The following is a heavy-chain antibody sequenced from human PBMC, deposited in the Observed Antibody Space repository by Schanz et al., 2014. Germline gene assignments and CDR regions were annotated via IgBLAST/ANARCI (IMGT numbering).Heavy chain of an antibody. CDR3: ARGPLGTSP. V-gene: IGHV1-18*01. CDR1: GYTFISYG. CDR2: ISAYNGHA. J-gene: IGHJ5*02. Sequence: QVQLVQSGAEVKKPGASVKVSCKASGYTFISYGIKWVRQAPGQGLEWMGWISAYNGHADYAQKFQGRVTFTADKSTSTAYMELSSLKSEDTAVYYCARGPLGTSPWGQGTLVTVSS. D-gene: IGHD5-12*01.